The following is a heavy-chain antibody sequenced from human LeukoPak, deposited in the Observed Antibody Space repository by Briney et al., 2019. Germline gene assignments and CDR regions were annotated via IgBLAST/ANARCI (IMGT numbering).Heavy chain of an antibody. J-gene: IGHJ4*02. CDR3: AREEYYFSSGGFDY. CDR2: ITISSSLI. V-gene: IGHV3-48*04. CDR1: GFTFSSST. D-gene: IGHD3-10*01. Sequence: PGGSLRLSCAASGFTFSSSTMSWVRQAPGKGLEWVSHITISSSLIKYADSVRGRFTIYRDDATSSLYLQMNSRRVEDTAVYFCAREEYYFSSGGFDYWGQGTLVTVSS.